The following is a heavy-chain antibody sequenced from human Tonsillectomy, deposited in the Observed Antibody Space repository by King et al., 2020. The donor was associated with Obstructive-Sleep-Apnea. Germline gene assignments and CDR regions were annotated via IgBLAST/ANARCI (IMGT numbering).Heavy chain of an antibody. V-gene: IGHV3-23*04. D-gene: IGHD7-27*01. CDR2: ISGSGGIT. CDR1: GFTFSSYA. J-gene: IGHJ6*02. Sequence: VQLVESGGGLVQPGGSLRLSCAASGFTFSSYAMSWVRQAPGKGLEWVSAISGSGGITYYADSVKGRFTISRDNSKNTLYLQINSLRADHTAVYYCAPPTGGGYYYYGMDVWGQGTTVTVSS. CDR3: APPTGGGYYYYGMDV.